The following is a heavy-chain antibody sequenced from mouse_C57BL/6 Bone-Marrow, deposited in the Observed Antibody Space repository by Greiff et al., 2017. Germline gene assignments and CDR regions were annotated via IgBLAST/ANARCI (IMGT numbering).Heavy chain of an antibody. CDR1: GYSFTGYY. CDR3: ARDYDYDGGY. CDR2: INPSTGGT. V-gene: IGHV1-42*01. Sequence: VQLQQSGPELVKPGASVKISCKASGYSFTGYYMNWVKQSPEKSLEWIGEINPSTGGTPYNKKFKAKATLTVDKSSSTAYMQLKSLTSEDSAVYYCARDYDYDGGYWGQGTTLTVSS. D-gene: IGHD2-4*01. J-gene: IGHJ2*01.